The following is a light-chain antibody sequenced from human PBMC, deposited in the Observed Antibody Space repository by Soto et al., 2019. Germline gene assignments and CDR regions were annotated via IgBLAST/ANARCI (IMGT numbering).Light chain of an antibody. Sequence: QSVLTQPASVSGSPGQSITISCTGTSSDVGGYNYVSWYQHHPGKAPKLMIYEVSNRPSGVSNRFSGSKSGNTASLTISGLQAEDEADYYCSSYTSSSTRVFGTGTKVT. J-gene: IGLJ1*01. CDR1: SSDVGGYNY. CDR2: EVS. CDR3: SSYTSSSTRV. V-gene: IGLV2-14*01.